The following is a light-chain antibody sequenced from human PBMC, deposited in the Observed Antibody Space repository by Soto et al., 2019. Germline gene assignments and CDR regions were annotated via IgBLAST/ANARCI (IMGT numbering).Light chain of an antibody. J-gene: IGLJ3*02. Sequence: QSVLTQPASVSGSPGQSIAISCTGTSSDVGGYNYVSWYQQHSGKAPKLLIYDVSSRPSGVSNRFSGSKSGNTASLTISGLQAEDEADYYCTSYTSISTVVFGGGTKVTVL. CDR1: SSDVGGYNY. V-gene: IGLV2-14*01. CDR2: DVS. CDR3: TSYTSISTVV.